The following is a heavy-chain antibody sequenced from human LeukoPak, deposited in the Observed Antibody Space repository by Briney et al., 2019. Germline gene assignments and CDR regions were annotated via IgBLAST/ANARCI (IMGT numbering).Heavy chain of an antibody. CDR1: GFSISSGYY. Sequence: PSETLSLTCGVSGFSISSGYYWGWIRQPPGKGLEWIGSIYHSGNTFYNSSLKSRVTISVDTSKNQFSLKLKFVTAADTAMYYCARDLWFGESRGGYWGQGTLVTVSS. CDR2: IYHSGNT. CDR3: ARDLWFGESRGGY. D-gene: IGHD3-10*01. V-gene: IGHV4-38-2*02. J-gene: IGHJ4*02.